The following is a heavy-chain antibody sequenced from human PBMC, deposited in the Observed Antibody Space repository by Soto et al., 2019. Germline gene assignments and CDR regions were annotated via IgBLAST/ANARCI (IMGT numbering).Heavy chain of an antibody. CDR1: GFTFSSYG. Sequence: QVQLVESGGGVVQPGRSLRLSCAASGFTFSSYGMHWVRQAPGKGLEWVAVIWYDGSNKYYADSVKGRFTISRDNSKNTLYLQMNSLRAEDTAVYYCARDSQPNTYYYSSGYKFSDHYFDYWGQGTLVTVSS. V-gene: IGHV3-33*01. CDR3: ARDSQPNTYYYSSGYKFSDHYFDY. CDR2: IWYDGSNK. J-gene: IGHJ4*02. D-gene: IGHD3-22*01.